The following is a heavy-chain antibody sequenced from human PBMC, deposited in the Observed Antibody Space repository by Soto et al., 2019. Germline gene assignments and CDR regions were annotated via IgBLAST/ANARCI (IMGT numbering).Heavy chain of an antibody. J-gene: IGHJ6*02. D-gene: IGHD3-10*01. CDR2: IYYSGST. CDR3: ASSLWFGNYYYYYGMDV. V-gene: IGHV4-31*03. Sequence: PSETLSLTCTVSGGSISSGGYYWSWIRQHPGNGLEWIGYIYYSGSTYYNPSLKSRVTISVDTSKNQFSLKLSSVTAADTAVYYCASSLWFGNYYYYYGMDVWGQGTTVTVSS. CDR1: GGSISSGGYY.